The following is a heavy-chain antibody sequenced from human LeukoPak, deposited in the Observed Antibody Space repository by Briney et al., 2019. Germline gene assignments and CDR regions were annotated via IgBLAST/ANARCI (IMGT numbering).Heavy chain of an antibody. Sequence: GSSVKVSCKASGGTFSSYAISWVRQAPGQGLEWMGRIIPILGIANYAQKFQGRVTITADKSTSTAYIELSSLRSEDTAVYSCASPSTVARSHYFDYWGQGTLVTVSS. D-gene: IGHD6-19*01. J-gene: IGHJ4*02. V-gene: IGHV1-69*04. CDR1: GGTFSSYA. CDR3: ASPSTVARSHYFDY. CDR2: IIPILGIA.